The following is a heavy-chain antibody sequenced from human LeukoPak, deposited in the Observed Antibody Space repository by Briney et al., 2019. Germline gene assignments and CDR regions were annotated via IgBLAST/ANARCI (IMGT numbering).Heavy chain of an antibody. D-gene: IGHD5-18*01. CDR1: GFTFGEHA. CDR3: TRGPIQLWLYHGMDV. Sequence: PGRSLRLSCTVSGFTFGEHAMSWVRQAPGKGLELVGFIRSKTYGGTTEYAASVKGRFIISRDDSTSIAYLQMNSLKTEDTAVYYCTRGPIQLWLYHGMDVWGQGTTVTVSS. CDR2: IRSKTYGGTT. J-gene: IGHJ6*02. V-gene: IGHV3-49*04.